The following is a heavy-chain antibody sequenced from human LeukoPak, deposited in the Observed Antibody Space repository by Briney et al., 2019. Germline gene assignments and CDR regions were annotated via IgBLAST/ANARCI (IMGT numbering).Heavy chain of an antibody. D-gene: IGHD5-24*01. CDR3: ARGRWLQLPDR. J-gene: IGHJ4*02. Sequence: SETLSLTCTVSGGSISNYYWSWIRQPPGKGLEWIGFIYYTGSTDYNPSLKSRVTISVGTSKNQFSLKLSSVTAADTAVYYCARGRWLQLPDRWGQGTLVTVSS. CDR1: GGSISNYY. CDR2: IYYTGST. V-gene: IGHV4-59*01.